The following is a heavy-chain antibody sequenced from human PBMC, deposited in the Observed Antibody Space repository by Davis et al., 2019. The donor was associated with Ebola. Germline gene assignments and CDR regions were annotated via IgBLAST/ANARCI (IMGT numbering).Heavy chain of an antibody. D-gene: IGHD5/OR15-5a*01. Sequence: GESLKISCAPSGFTFSSYGMHWVRQAPGKGLEWVAVISYDGSNKYYADSVKGRFTISRDNSKNTLYLQMNSLRAEDTAVYYCAKDLGQYSVIDYWGQGTLVTVSS. V-gene: IGHV3-30*18. CDR3: AKDLGQYSVIDY. CDR1: GFTFSSYG. CDR2: ISYDGSNK. J-gene: IGHJ4*02.